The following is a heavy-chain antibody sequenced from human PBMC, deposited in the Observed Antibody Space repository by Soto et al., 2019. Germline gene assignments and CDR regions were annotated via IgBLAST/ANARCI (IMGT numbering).Heavy chain of an antibody. CDR3: AKGVLSVIRPYYFDY. J-gene: IGHJ4*02. CDR1: GFTFSSYS. D-gene: IGHD2-15*01. V-gene: IGHV3-23*01. CDR2: ISGSDGRT. Sequence: EVQLLESGGGLVQPGGSLRLSCAASGFTFSSYSMTWVRQAPGKGLDWVSTISGSDGRTFFADSVKGRFTISRDNSKNTLSLHMNSLRADDTAVYYCAKGVLSVIRPYYFDYWGQGTLVTVSS.